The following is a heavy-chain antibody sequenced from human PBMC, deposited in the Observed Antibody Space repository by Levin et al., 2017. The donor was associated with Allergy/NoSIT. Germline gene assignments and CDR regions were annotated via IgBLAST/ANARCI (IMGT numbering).Heavy chain of an antibody. CDR3: AKDLFGSSLAFDI. D-gene: IGHD6-6*01. J-gene: IGHJ3*02. CDR2: ISYDGSNK. V-gene: IGHV3-30*18. CDR1: GFTFSSYG. Sequence: PGESLKISCAASGFTFSSYGMHWVRQAPGKGLEWVAVISYDGSNKYYADSVKGRFTISRDNSKNTLYLQMNSLRAEDTAVYYCAKDLFGSSLAFDIWGQGTMVTVSS.